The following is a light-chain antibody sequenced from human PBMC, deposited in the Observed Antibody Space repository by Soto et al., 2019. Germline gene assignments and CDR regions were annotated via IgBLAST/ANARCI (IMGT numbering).Light chain of an antibody. CDR3: ETWDSNTHEGV. CDR1: SGHSSYI. J-gene: IGLJ3*02. V-gene: IGLV4-60*02. CDR2: LEGSGTY. Sequence: QLVLTQSSSASASLGSSVKLTCTLSSGHSSYIIAWHQQQPAKAPRYLMKLEGSGTYNKGSGVPDRFSGSSSGADRYLTISNLQFDDEADYYCETWDSNTHEGVFGAGTTVTVL.